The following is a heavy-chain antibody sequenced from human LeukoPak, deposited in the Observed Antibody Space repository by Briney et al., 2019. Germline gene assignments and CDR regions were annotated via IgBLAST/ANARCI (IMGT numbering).Heavy chain of an antibody. CDR2: VIPMFATA. Sequence: GASVKVSFKASGGTFSSYAISWVRQAPGQGLEWMGGVIPMFATANYAPKYQDRVTFTADESTSTAYMELRSLRSEDTAVYHCARGLHGDYGYFDYWGQGTLVTVSS. CDR3: ARGLHGDYGYFDY. J-gene: IGHJ4*02. V-gene: IGHV1-69*13. CDR1: GGTFSSYA. D-gene: IGHD4-17*01.